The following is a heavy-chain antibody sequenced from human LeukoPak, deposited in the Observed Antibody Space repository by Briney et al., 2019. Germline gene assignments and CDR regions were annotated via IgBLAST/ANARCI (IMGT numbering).Heavy chain of an antibody. J-gene: IGHJ2*01. D-gene: IGHD2-2*01. CDR3: ARVDCSSTSCYADWYFDL. V-gene: IGHV1-2*02. CDR1: GYTYTGYY. Sequence: ASVKVSYKAYGYTYTGYYKHWVRQAPGQALEWMGWINPNSGGTNYAQKFQGRVTMTRETSISTAYMELSRLRSDDTAVYYCARVDCSSTSCYADWYFDLWGRGTLVTVSS. CDR2: INPNSGGT.